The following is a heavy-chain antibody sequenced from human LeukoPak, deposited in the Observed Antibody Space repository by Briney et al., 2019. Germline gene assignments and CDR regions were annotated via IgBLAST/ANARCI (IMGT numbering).Heavy chain of an antibody. CDR3: ARVFDDSSGYCHDY. J-gene: IGHJ4*02. CDR1: GYTFTDYA. Sequence: ASVKVSCKASGYTFTDYAMHWVRQAPGQRLEWMGWINAGNGNTEYSQKFQGRVTITSDTSASTAYMALSSLRSEDTAVYYCARVFDDSSGYCHDYWGQGTLVTVSS. D-gene: IGHD3-22*01. CDR2: INAGNGNT. V-gene: IGHV1-3*01.